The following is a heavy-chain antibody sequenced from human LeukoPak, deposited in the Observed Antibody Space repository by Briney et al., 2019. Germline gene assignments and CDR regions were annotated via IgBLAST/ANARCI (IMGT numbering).Heavy chain of an antibody. Sequence: PGGSLRLSCSASGFTFSTYAMHWVRQAPGKGLEYVSAISSDGDSTYNADSVKGRFTISRDNSKNTLYLQMSSLRTGDTAVYYCVRSSASSGPNCFDPWGQGTLVTVSS. CDR3: VRSSASSGPNCFDP. V-gene: IGHV3-64D*09. CDR1: GFTFSTYA. J-gene: IGHJ5*02. CDR2: ISSDGDST. D-gene: IGHD3-10*01.